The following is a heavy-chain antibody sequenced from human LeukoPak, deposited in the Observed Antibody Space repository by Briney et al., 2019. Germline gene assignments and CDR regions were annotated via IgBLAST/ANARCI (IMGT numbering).Heavy chain of an antibody. CDR2: ISSSGSTI. Sequence: AGGSLRLSCAASGFSFSSYGMHWVRQAPGKGLEWVSYISSSGSTIYYADSVKGRFTISRDNAKNSLYLQMNSLRAEDTAVYYCARDYHYYGSGSRTHYYMDVWGKGTTVTVSS. CDR3: ARDYHYYGSGSRTHYYMDV. J-gene: IGHJ6*03. V-gene: IGHV3-48*03. D-gene: IGHD3-10*01. CDR1: GFSFSSYG.